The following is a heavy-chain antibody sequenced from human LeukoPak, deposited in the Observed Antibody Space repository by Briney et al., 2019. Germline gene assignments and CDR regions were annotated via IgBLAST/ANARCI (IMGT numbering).Heavy chain of an antibody. D-gene: IGHD3-16*01. CDR2: IYYSGST. Sequence: SETLSLTCTVSGGSFRSYYWSWIRQRPRKGLEWIGYIYYSGSTNYNPSLKSRVTISVDTSKNQFSLKLSSVTAADTAVYYCAREGGPWFDPWGQGTLVTVSS. CDR3: AREGGPWFDP. J-gene: IGHJ5*02. V-gene: IGHV4-59*01. CDR1: GGSFRSYY.